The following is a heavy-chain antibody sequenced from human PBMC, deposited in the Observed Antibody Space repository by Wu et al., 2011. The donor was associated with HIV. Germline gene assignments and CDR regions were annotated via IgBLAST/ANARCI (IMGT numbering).Heavy chain of an antibody. CDR3: ARDRVAVAGPLDAFDI. Sequence: QVQLVQTGAEVKKPGASVKVSCKTSGYTFTSYGISWVRQAPGQGLEWMGWISADNGDTNYAQKLQGRVTMTTDTSTSTAYMELRSLRFDDTAVYYCARDRVAVAGPLDAFDIWGQGTMVTVSS. D-gene: IGHD6-19*01. CDR1: GYTFTSYG. V-gene: IGHV1-18*01. CDR2: ISADNGDT. J-gene: IGHJ3*02.